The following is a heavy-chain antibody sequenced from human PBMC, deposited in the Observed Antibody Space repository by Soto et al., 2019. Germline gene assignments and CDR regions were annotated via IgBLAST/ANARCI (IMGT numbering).Heavy chain of an antibody. J-gene: IGHJ5*02. CDR3: ARHIPGYCSRTSCYEANNWFDP. CDR1: GGSISSSSYY. CDR2: IYYSGST. V-gene: IGHV4-39*01. D-gene: IGHD2-2*01. Sequence: SETLSLTCTVSGGSISSSSYYWGWIRQPPGKGLEWIGSIYYSGSTYYNPSLKSRVTISVDTSKNQFSLKLSSVTAADTAVYYCARHIPGYCSRTSCYEANNWFDPWGQGTLVTVSS.